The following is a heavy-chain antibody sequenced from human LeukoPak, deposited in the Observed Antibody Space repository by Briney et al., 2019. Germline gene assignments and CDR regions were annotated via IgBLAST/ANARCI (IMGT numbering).Heavy chain of an antibody. CDR3: ARSLQYCGGDCYSYYFDY. CDR2: ISAYNGNT. Sequence: GASVKVSCKASGYTFTSYGISWVRQAPGQGLEWMGWISAYNGNTNYAQKLQGRVTITTDTSTSTAYMEPRSLRSDDTAVYYCARSLQYCGGDCYSYYFDYWGQGTLVTVSS. CDR1: GYTFTSYG. J-gene: IGHJ4*02. D-gene: IGHD2-21*02. V-gene: IGHV1-18*01.